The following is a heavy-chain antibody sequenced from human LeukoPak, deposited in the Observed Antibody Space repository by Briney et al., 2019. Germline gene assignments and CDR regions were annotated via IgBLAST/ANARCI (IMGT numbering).Heavy chain of an antibody. Sequence: SETLSLTCTVSYGSISSYYWSWIRQPPGKGLEWIGYISYSGSTNYNPSLKSRATISADTSKNQFSLRLSSVTAADTAVYYCARTTTSFDDWGQGTLVIVSS. D-gene: IGHD2-2*01. CDR3: ARTTTSFDD. J-gene: IGHJ4*02. CDR1: YGSISSYY. V-gene: IGHV4-59*01. CDR2: ISYSGST.